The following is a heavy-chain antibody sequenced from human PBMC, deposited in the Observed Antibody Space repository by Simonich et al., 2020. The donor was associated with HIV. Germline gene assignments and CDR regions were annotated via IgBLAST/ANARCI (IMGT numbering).Heavy chain of an antibody. CDR3: ARAPDYGANVYVDY. D-gene: IGHD4-17*01. CDR2: IFDNGHT. V-gene: IGHV4-59*01. Sequence: QVQLQESGPGLVKPSETLSLTCSVSRGSISRYYWSWIRQPPGKGLEWFGYIFDNGHTNYNPSLTSRGTISVDTSKNQFSLKLNSVTSVDTAVYYCARAPDYGANVYVDYWGQGTLVTVSS. CDR1: RGSISRYY. J-gene: IGHJ4*02.